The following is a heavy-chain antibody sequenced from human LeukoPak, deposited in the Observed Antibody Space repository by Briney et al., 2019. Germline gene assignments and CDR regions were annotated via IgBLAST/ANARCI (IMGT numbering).Heavy chain of an antibody. D-gene: IGHD2-2*01. J-gene: IGHJ4*02. V-gene: IGHV3-30-3*01. CDR3: AKDLGYCSSTSCSGGDY. CDR2: ISYDGSNK. Sequence: GGSLRLSCAASEFTFSTYAMHWVRQAPGKGLEWVAVISYDGSNKYYADSVKGRFTISRDNSKNTLYLQMNSLRAEDTAVYYCAKDLGYCSSTSCSGGDYWGQGTLVTASS. CDR1: EFTFSTYA.